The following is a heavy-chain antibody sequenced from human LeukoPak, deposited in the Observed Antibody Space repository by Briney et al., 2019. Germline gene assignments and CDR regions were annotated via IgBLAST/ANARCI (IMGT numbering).Heavy chain of an antibody. CDR3: ARVNEFWTGRNNFDE. J-gene: IGHJ4*02. D-gene: IGHD3/OR15-3a*01. Sequence: GGSLRLSCAASGFTFEDYPMSWVRQAPGKGLEWVSSVNWNGGSTDYAESVKGRFDISRDNAKKSLYLQMTNLRAEDTAFYYCARVNEFWTGRNNFDEWGQGTLVTVAS. CDR1: GFTFEDYP. CDR2: VNWNGGST. V-gene: IGHV3-20*04.